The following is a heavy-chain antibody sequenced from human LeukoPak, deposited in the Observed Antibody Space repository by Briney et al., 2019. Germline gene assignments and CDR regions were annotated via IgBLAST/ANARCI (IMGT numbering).Heavy chain of an antibody. CDR3: ARVNEFWTGRNNFDE. J-gene: IGHJ4*02. D-gene: IGHD3/OR15-3a*01. Sequence: GGSLRLSCAASGFTFEDYPMSWVRQAPGKGLEWVSSVNWNGGSTDYAESVKGRFDISRDNAKKSLYLQMTNLRAEDTAFYYCARVNEFWTGRNNFDEWGQGTLVTVAS. CDR1: GFTFEDYP. CDR2: VNWNGGST. V-gene: IGHV3-20*04.